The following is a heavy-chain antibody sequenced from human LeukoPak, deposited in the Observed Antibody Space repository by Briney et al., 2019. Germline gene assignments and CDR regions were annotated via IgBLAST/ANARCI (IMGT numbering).Heavy chain of an antibody. CDR3: ARGDNDYSNSNWFDP. D-gene: IGHD4-11*01. Sequence: SETLPLTCTVSGGSISSYYWSWIRQPAGKGLEWIGRIYTSGSTNYNPSLKSRVTMSVDTSKNQFSLKLSSVTAADTAVYYCARGDNDYSNSNWFDPWGQGTQVTVSS. CDR1: GGSISSYY. J-gene: IGHJ5*02. CDR2: IYTSGST. V-gene: IGHV4-4*07.